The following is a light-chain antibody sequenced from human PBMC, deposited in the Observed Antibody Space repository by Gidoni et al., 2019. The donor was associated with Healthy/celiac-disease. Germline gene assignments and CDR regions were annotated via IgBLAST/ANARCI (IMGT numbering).Light chain of an antibody. J-gene: IGKJ2*01. V-gene: IGKV1-39*01. CDR3: QQCYSTPYT. CDR1: QSISSY. CDR2: AAS. Sequence: TQRTRPPSSLSAAVGDSVTITCRTSQSISSYLNWYQQKPGKAPKLLIYAASSLQSGVPSRFSGSGSGTDFTLTISSLQPEDFATYYCQQCYSTPYTFGQGTKLEIK.